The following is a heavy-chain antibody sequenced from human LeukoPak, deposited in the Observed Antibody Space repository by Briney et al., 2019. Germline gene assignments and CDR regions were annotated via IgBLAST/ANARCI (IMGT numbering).Heavy chain of an antibody. V-gene: IGHV1-2*02. CDR3: ARDLFWSGYSTDYYYYYYYMDV. Sequence: ASVKVSCKASGYTFTGYYMHWVRQAPGQGLEWMGWINPNSGGTNYAQKFQGRVTMTRDTSISTAYMELSRLRSDDTAVYYCARDLFWSGYSTDYYYYYYYMDVWGKGTTVTVSS. CDR2: INPNSGGT. J-gene: IGHJ6*03. CDR1: GYTFTGYY. D-gene: IGHD3-3*01.